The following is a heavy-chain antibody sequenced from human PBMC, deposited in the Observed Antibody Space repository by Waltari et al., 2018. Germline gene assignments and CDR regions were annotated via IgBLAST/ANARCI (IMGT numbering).Heavy chain of an antibody. CDR3: ARLDSRSGSYYFDY. Sequence: QLQLQESGPGLVKPSETLSLTCPVPGGSISSSNYYWGWIRQPPGKGLEWIGNIYYSGSTYYNPALKSRVTTYIDTSRNQFSLKLSSVTAADTAVYFCARLDSRSGSYYFDYWGQGTLVTVSS. D-gene: IGHD1-26*01. V-gene: IGHV4-39*01. CDR1: GGSISSSNYY. CDR2: IYYSGST. J-gene: IGHJ4*02.